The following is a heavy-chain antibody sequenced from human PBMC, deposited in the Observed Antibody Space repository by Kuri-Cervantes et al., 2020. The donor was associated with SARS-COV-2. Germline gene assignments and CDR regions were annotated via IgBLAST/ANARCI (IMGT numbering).Heavy chain of an antibody. J-gene: IGHJ6*02. D-gene: IGHD2-2*02. CDR2: ISSSSSYI. V-gene: IGHV3-21*04. CDR3: ARGGAIVVVPAAILTHYGMDV. CDR1: GFTFSSYS. Sequence: GGSLRLSCAASGFTFSSYSMNWVRQALGKGLEWVSSISSSSSYIYYADSVKGRFTISRDNSKNTLYLQMNSLRAEDTAVYYCARGGAIVVVPAAILTHYGMDVWGQGTTVTVSS.